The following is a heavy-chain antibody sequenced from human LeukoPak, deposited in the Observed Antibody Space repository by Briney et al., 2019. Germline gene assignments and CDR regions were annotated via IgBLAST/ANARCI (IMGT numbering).Heavy chain of an antibody. CDR2: ISREGGIA. D-gene: IGHD3-9*01. CDR3: ARHFTTGSIDH. CDR1: AFILSTYD. J-gene: IGHJ4*02. V-gene: IGHV3-30-3*01. Sequence: GGSLRLSCAASAFILSTYDMHGVRQAPGKGLEWVAVISREGGIAYHADSVKGRFTISRDNSKNTLYLQMNSLRADDTAVYYCARHFTTGSIDHWGQGNLVTVSS.